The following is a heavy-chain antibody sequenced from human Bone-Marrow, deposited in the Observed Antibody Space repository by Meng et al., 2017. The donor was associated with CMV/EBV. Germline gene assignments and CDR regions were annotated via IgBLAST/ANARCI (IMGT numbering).Heavy chain of an antibody. CDR2: IWYDGSNK. CDR1: GFTFSSYA. D-gene: IGHD3-10*01. J-gene: IGHJ4*02. Sequence: GGSLRLSCAASGFTFSSYAMHWVRQAPGKGLEWVAVIWYDGSNKYYADSVKGRFTISRDNSKNTLYLQMNSLRAEDTAVYYVFGADDYWGQGTLVTVSS. V-gene: IGHV3-33*08. CDR3: FGADDY.